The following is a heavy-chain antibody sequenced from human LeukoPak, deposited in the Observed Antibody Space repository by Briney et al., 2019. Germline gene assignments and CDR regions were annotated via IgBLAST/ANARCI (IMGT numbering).Heavy chain of an antibody. V-gene: IGHV3-21*01. J-gene: IGHJ6*03. CDR1: GFTFSSYS. CDR2: ISSSSSYI. Sequence: PGGSLRLSCAASGFTFSSYSMNRVRQAPGKGREWVSSISSSSSYIYYAYSVKGRFTISRDNAKNSLYLQMNTLRAEDTAVYYCARNFYYYYYMDVWGKGTTVTVSS. CDR3: ARNFYYYYYMDV.